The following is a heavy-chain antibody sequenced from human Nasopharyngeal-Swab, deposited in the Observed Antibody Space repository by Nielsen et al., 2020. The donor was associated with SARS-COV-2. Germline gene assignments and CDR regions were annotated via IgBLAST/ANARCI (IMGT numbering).Heavy chain of an antibody. CDR3: ARGRIVIGWFGVDYYYYYMDV. CDR2: MNPNSGNT. D-gene: IGHD3-10*01. V-gene: IGHV1-8*01. J-gene: IGHJ6*03. Sequence: ASVKVSCKASGYTFTSYDINGVRQATGQGLEWMGWMNPNSGNTGYAQKFQGRVTMTRNNSISTAYMELSSLRSEDTAVYYCARGRIVIGWFGVDYYYYYMDVWGKGTTVTVSS. CDR1: GYTFTSYD.